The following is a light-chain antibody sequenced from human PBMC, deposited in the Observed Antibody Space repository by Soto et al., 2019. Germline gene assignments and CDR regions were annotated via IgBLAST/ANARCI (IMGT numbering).Light chain of an antibody. CDR1: QNISRS. Sequence: EIVMTQSPVTLSVSPGERATLSCRASQNISRSLAWYQQKPGQGPSLLIYGTSTRAGGVPSRFSGSGSGTDFTLTISSLQPEDFATYYCQQLNSYPLTFGGGTKVDIK. J-gene: IGKJ4*01. V-gene: IGKV3-15*01. CDR3: QQLNSYPLT. CDR2: GTS.